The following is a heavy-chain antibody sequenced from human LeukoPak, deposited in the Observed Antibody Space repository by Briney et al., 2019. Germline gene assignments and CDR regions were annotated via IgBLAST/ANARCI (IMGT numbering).Heavy chain of an antibody. Sequence: PGGSLRLSCAASGFAFSDHWVIWVRQAPGKGLEWVVNINHDESKKYYVDSVEGRFTISRDNAKNSLYLQMNSLRAEDTAVYYCAISTYSSSPSWGQGTLVTVSS. CDR3: AISTYSSSPS. CDR2: INHDESKK. CDR1: GFAFSDHW. V-gene: IGHV3-7*01. D-gene: IGHD6-6*01. J-gene: IGHJ5*02.